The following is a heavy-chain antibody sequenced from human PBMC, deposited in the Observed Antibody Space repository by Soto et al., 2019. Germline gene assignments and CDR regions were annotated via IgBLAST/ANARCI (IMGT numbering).Heavy chain of an antibody. J-gene: IGHJ6*01. CDR1: GYTFTSYG. D-gene: IGHD2-15*01. Sequence: ASVKVSCKASGYTFTSYGISWVRQAPGQGLEWMGWISAYNGSTNYAQKLQGRVTMTTDTSTSTAYMELRSLRSDDTAVYYCARETVFCSGGSCYRFNGMDVWGQGTTVTVSS. CDR2: ISAYNGST. CDR3: ARETVFCSGGSCYRFNGMDV. V-gene: IGHV1-18*01.